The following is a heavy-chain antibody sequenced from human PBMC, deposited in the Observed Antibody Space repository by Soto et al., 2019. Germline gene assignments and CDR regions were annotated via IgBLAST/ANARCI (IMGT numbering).Heavy chain of an antibody. CDR1: GGSFRTYS. CDR3: AKGAVAGTPTSYYYYGMDV. Sequence: QVQLLQSGAEVKKPGSSVRVSCEASGGSFRTYSISWVRQAPGQGLEWMGEIIPIFGTVNYAQKFQGRVTITADEPTTTVHMDLRSLRSEDTAVYYCAKGAVAGTPTSYYYYGMDVWGQGTTVTVSS. V-gene: IGHV1-69*12. J-gene: IGHJ6*02. CDR2: IIPIFGTV. D-gene: IGHD6-19*01.